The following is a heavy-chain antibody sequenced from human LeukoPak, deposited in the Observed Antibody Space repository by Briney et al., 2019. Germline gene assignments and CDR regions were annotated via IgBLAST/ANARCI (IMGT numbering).Heavy chain of an antibody. Sequence: SVKVSCKASGGTFSSYAISWVRQAPGQGLEWMGGIIPIFGTANYAQRFQGRVTITTDESTSTAYMELTSLRSEDTAVYYCARGYCSSTSCFLDYWGQGTLVTVSS. CDR3: ARGYCSSTSCFLDY. V-gene: IGHV1-69*05. CDR1: GGTFSSYA. D-gene: IGHD2-2*01. J-gene: IGHJ4*02. CDR2: IIPIFGTA.